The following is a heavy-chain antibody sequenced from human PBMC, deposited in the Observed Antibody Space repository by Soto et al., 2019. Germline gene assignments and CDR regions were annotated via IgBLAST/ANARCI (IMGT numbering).Heavy chain of an antibody. CDR3: AKDPDQPTIFGVVITPDY. J-gene: IGHJ4*02. Sequence: AGGSLRLSCAASGFTFSSYAMSWVRQAPGKGLEWVSAISGSGGSTYYADSVKGRFTISRDNSKNTLYLQMNSLRAEDTAVYYCAKDPDQPTIFGVVITPDYWGQGTLVTVSS. CDR1: GFTFSSYA. V-gene: IGHV3-23*01. CDR2: ISGSGGST. D-gene: IGHD3-3*01.